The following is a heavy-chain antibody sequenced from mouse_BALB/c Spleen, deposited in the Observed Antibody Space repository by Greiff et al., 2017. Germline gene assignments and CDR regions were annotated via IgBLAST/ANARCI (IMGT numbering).Heavy chain of an antibody. Sequence: EVQGVESGGGLVKPGGSLKLSCAASGFTFSSYAMSWVRQTPEKRLEWVASISSGGSTYYPDSVKGRFTFSRDNARNILYLQMSSLRSEDTAMYYCARSGSSYGYFDVWGAGTTVTVSS. D-gene: IGHD1-1*01. V-gene: IGHV5-6-5*01. CDR1: GFTFSSYA. CDR3: ARSGSSYGYFDV. CDR2: ISSGGST. J-gene: IGHJ1*01.